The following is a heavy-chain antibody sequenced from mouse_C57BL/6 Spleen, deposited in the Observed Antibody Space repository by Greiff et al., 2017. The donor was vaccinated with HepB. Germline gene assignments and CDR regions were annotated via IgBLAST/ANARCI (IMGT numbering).Heavy chain of an antibody. J-gene: IGHJ4*01. D-gene: IGHD2-3*01. CDR2: IDPETGGT. V-gene: IGHV1-15*01. CDR3: TRWLLHLYYAMDY. CDR1: GYTFTDYE. Sequence: VQLQESGAELVRPGASVTLSCKASGYTFTDYEMHWVKQTPVHGLEWIGAIDPETGGTAYNQKFKGKAILTADKSSSTAYMELRSLTSEDSAVYYCTRWLLHLYYAMDYWGQGTSVTVSS.